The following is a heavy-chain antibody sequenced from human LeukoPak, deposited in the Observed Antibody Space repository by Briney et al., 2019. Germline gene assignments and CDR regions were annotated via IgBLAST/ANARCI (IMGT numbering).Heavy chain of an antibody. CDR3: ATYTHWVAGDV. J-gene: IGHJ6*02. V-gene: IGHV3-7*01. CDR2: MNQDGSEK. CDR1: GFTFSDSW. Sequence: GGSLRLSCAASGFTFSDSWMSWVRQALGKGLEWVANMNQDGSEKDYVDSVKGRFTISRDNARNSLYLQMGSLRAEDTTVYYCATYTHWVAGDVWGQGTTVTVSS. D-gene: IGHD3-16*01.